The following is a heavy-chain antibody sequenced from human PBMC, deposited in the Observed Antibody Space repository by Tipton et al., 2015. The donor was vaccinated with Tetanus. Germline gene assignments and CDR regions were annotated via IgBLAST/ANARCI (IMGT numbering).Heavy chain of an antibody. D-gene: IGHD6-13*01. CDR3: ARDHAVAANCNYFEY. J-gene: IGHJ4*02. Sequence: QLVQSGPEVKKPGASVKVSCKASGYSFTSYAINWVRQAPGQGPEWMGWINTNTGNPTYAQGFTGRFFFSLDTSVSTAYLQIISLKAEDTAVYYCARDHAVAANCNYFEYLGLEALVSVSS. CDR2: INTNTGNP. CDR1: GYSFTSYA. V-gene: IGHV7-4-1*02.